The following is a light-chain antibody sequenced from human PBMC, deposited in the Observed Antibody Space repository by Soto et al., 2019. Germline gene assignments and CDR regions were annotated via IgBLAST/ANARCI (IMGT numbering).Light chain of an antibody. CDR3: QQRSDWAFT. J-gene: IGKJ3*01. CDR2: DAS. V-gene: IGKV3-11*01. Sequence: EIVLTQSPATLSLSPGERATLSCRASQSVTDYLGWYQQKPGQAPRLLIYDASNRATGIPPRFSGSGFGTDFTLTSSSLEPEDFAVYFCQQRSDWAFTFGPGTKVDIK. CDR1: QSVTDY.